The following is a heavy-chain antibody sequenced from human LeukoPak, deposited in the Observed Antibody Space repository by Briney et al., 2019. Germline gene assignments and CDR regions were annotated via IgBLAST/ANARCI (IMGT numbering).Heavy chain of an antibody. D-gene: IGHD6-25*01. CDR1: GYSITSGFS. Sequence: SETLSLTCAVSGYSITSGFSWGWIRQPPGKGLEWIGTISHSGTTDYKSTLESRLTISMDTSKNLFSLRLTSVTAADTAVYYCAREAAVPGIDPWGQGTLVTVSS. CDR3: AREAAVPGIDP. J-gene: IGHJ5*02. CDR2: ISHSGTT. V-gene: IGHV4-38-2*02.